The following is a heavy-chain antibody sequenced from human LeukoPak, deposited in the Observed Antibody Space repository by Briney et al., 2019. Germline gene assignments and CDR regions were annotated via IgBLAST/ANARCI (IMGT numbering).Heavy chain of an antibody. CDR3: ASSPPYYYYGMDV. CDR1: GYTFTSYD. J-gene: IGHJ6*02. V-gene: IGHV1-69*04. CDR2: IIPILGIA. Sequence: GASVKVSCKASGYTFTSYDINWVRQATGQGLEWMGRIIPILGIANYAQKFQGRVTITADKSTSTAYMELSSLRSEDTAVYYCASSPPYYYYGMDVWGQGTTVTVSS.